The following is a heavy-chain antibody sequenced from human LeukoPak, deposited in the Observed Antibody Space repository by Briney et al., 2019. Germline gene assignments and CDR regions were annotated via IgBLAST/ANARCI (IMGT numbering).Heavy chain of an antibody. CDR1: GFTFSTYW. Sequence: GGSQRLSCAASGFTFSTYWMTWVRQAPGKGLEWVANIKQDGSEKYYEDSMKGRFTISRDNAKSSLYLQMKSLRAEDTAVYYCANQDYGFYWGQGTLVTVSS. J-gene: IGHJ4*02. V-gene: IGHV3-7*03. D-gene: IGHD3-10*01. CDR2: IKQDGSEK. CDR3: ANQDYGFY.